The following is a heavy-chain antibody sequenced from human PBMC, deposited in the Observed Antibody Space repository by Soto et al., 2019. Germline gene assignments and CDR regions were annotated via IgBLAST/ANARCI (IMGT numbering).Heavy chain of an antibody. D-gene: IGHD3-10*01. Sequence: EVQLLESGGGLVQPGGSLRLSCVASGFTFMSNAMSWVRQAPGKGLEWVSAISGDGADTYYADSVRGRFTISRDNSKNTLSLQMNSLRDEDTALYYCAKERVRGVIIKDLALSSYGMDVWGQGTTVTVSS. CDR3: AKERVRGVIIKDLALSSYGMDV. CDR1: GFTFMSNA. CDR2: ISGDGADT. V-gene: IGHV3-23*01. J-gene: IGHJ6*02.